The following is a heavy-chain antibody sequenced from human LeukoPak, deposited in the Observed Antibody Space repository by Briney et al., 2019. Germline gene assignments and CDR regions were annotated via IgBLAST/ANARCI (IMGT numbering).Heavy chain of an antibody. CDR1: GGSFSGCY. V-gene: IGHV4-34*01. J-gene: IGHJ4*01. CDR2: INHSGST. D-gene: IGHD2-15*01. CDR3: ARNPGRAAFDS. Sequence: SETLSLTCAVYGGSFSGCYWSWIRQPPGKGLEWIGEINHSGSTFYNPSLKSRVTISVDTSQSQFSLRLTAVTAADMAVYYCARNPGRAAFDSWDQGTLVTVSS.